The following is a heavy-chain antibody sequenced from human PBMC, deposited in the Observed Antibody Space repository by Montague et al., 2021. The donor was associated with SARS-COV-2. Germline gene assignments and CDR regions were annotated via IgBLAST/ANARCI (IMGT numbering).Heavy chain of an antibody. CDR2: IYYSGST. CDR3: ARQEPIVVVVAAARGWFDP. CDR1: GGSISSSSYY. V-gene: IGHV4-39*01. Sequence: SETLSLTCTVPGGSISSSSYYWGWIRQPPGKGLEWIGSIYYSGSTYYNPSLKSRVTISVDTSKNQFSLKLSSVTAADTAVYYCARQEPIVVVVAAARGWFDPWGQGTLATVSS. D-gene: IGHD2-15*01. J-gene: IGHJ5*02.